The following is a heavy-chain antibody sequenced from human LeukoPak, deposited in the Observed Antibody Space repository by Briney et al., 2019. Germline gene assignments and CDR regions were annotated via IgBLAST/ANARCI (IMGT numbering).Heavy chain of an antibody. CDR2: TYYRSTWYN. V-gene: IGHV6-1*01. CDR1: GDSVSSNSVT. CDR3: ARRLTQYDCFDP. Sequence: SQTLSLTCAISGDSVSSNSVTCNWIRQSPSRGLEWLGRTYYRSTWYNDYAVSVRGRITVNPDTSKNQFSLHLNSVTSEDTAVYYCARRLTQYDCFDPWGQGILVTVSS. D-gene: IGHD2-2*01. J-gene: IGHJ5*02.